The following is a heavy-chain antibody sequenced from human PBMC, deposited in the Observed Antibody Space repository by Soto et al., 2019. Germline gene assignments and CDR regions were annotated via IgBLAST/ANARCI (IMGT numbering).Heavy chain of an antibody. CDR3: ATSVGIAPTGEDGMDV. Sequence: SVKVSCKASGGTFSIYGFSWVRQAPGQGPEWIGGIIPILTTPNYAQKFHGRVTIVADESTTTVYMELSSLKSEDTAVYYCATSVGIAPTGEDGMDVWGQGTSVTVSS. CDR1: GGTFSIYG. CDR2: IIPILTTP. V-gene: IGHV1-69*13. D-gene: IGHD2-8*02. J-gene: IGHJ6*02.